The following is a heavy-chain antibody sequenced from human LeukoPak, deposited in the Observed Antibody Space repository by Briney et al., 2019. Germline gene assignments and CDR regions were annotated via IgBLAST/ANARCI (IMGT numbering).Heavy chain of an antibody. J-gene: IGHJ3*02. CDR2: ISGSGGST. CDR3: ARVAARAFDI. Sequence: PGGSLRLSCAASGFTFSSYAMSWVRQAPGKGLEWVSAISGSGGSTYYADSVKGRFTISRDNSKNTLYLQMNSLRVEDTSLYYCARVAARAFDIWGRGTMVAVSS. CDR1: GFTFSSYA. V-gene: IGHV3-23*01. D-gene: IGHD6-19*01.